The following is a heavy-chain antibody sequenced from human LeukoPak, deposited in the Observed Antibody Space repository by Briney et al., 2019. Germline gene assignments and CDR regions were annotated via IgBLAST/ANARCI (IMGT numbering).Heavy chain of an antibody. V-gene: IGHV3-48*04. J-gene: IGHJ4*02. CDR3: ARVLSQGPDTAMVW. D-gene: IGHD5-18*01. CDR1: GFTFSSYS. Sequence: HAGGSLRLSCAASGFTFSSYSMNWVRQAPGKGLEWVSYISSSSSTIYYADSVKGRFTISRDNAKNSLYLQMNSLRAEDTAVYYCARVLSQGPDTAMVWWGQGTLVTVSS. CDR2: ISSSSSTI.